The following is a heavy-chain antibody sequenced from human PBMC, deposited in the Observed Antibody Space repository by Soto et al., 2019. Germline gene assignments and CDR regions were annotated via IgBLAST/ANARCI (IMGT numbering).Heavy chain of an antibody. D-gene: IGHD5-12*01. CDR2: ISGSGST. J-gene: IGHJ4*02. Sequence: EVQLLESGGGLVQPGGSLRLSCAASGFTFSNYSMNWVRQAPGKGLEWVSAISGSGSTYYADSVKGRLTISRDNSKYTQYLNMKSLRAEDKAVYYCAKGPLRLDYFDYWGPGTLVTVSS. V-gene: IGHV3-23*01. CDR3: AKGPLRLDYFDY. CDR1: GFTFSNYS.